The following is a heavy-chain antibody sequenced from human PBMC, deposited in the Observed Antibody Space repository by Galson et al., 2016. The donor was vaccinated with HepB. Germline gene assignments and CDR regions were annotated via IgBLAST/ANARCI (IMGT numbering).Heavy chain of an antibody. CDR2: IWTDGSNK. D-gene: IGHD6-19*01. Sequence: SLRLSCAASAFTFSNYGMHWVRQAPGKGLEWGAGIWTDGSNKYYGDSVKGRFTISRDNSKNTLYLQMNSLRAEDTAVYYCAKSKGGVWSYYFDYWGQGTLVTVSS. CDR3: AKSKGGVWSYYFDY. CDR1: AFTFSNYG. J-gene: IGHJ4*02. V-gene: IGHV3-33*06.